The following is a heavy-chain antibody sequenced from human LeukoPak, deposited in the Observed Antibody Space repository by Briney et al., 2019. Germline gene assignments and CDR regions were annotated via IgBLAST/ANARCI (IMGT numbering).Heavy chain of an antibody. D-gene: IGHD3-10*01. V-gene: IGHV3-30*04. J-gene: IGHJ4*02. CDR3: SRDYYGSGSYSNGFDY. Sequence: GGSLRLSCAASGFTFSSYAMHWVRQAPGKGLEWVAVISYDGSNKYYADSVTGRFTISRDNSKNTLYLQINSLRAEDTAVYYCSRDYYGSGSYSNGFDYWGQGTLVTVSS. CDR2: ISYDGSNK. CDR1: GFTFSSYA.